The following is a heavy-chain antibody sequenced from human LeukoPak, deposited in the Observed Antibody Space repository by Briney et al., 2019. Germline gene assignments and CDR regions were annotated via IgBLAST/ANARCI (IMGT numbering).Heavy chain of an antibody. CDR3: SRFMFRRVHPLDY. Sequence: ASVKVSCKASGYTFTGYYIHWVRQAPGQGLEWMGSINPNSGGTTFAQKFQGRVTMTRDTSIRTAYMELSRPTSDDTAVYYCSRFMFRRVHPLDYWGQGTLVTVSS. V-gene: IGHV1-2*02. CDR1: GYTFTGYY. D-gene: IGHD3-10*01. CDR2: INPNSGGT. J-gene: IGHJ4*02.